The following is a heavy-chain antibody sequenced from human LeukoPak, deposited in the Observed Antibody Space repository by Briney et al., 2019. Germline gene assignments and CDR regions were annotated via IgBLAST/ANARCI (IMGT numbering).Heavy chain of an antibody. D-gene: IGHD6-19*01. CDR2: IYYSGST. V-gene: IGHV4-39*01. J-gene: IGHJ4*02. CDR3: ARVRNSSGWYYLDY. CDR1: GGSISSSSYY. Sequence: PSETLSLTCTVSGGSISSSSYYWGWIRQPPGKGLEWIGTIYYSGSTYYNPSLKSRVTISVDTSKNQFSLKLSSVTAADTAVYYCARVRNSSGWYYLDYWGQGTLVTVSS.